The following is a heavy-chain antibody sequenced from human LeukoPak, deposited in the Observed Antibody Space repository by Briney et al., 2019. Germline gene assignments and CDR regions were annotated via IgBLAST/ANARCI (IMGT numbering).Heavy chain of an antibody. CDR1: GFTFSSYG. D-gene: IGHD1-26*01. V-gene: IGHV3-30*18. CDR3: AKDLEVGATARYSDY. J-gene: IGHJ4*02. CDR2: ISYDGSNK. Sequence: GGSLRLSCAASGFTFSSYGMHWVRQAPGKGLEWVAVISYDGSNKYYADSVKGRFTISRDNSKNTLYLQMNSLRAEDTAVYYCAKDLEVGATARYSDYWGQGTLVTVSS.